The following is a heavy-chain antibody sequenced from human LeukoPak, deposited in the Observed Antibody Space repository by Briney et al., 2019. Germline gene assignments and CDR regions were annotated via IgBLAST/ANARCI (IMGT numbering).Heavy chain of an antibody. CDR1: GFTFSSYG. D-gene: IGHD3-10*01. J-gene: IGHJ4*02. CDR3: AKLIPLLWFGELAEIDY. V-gene: IGHV3-30*18. Sequence: PGGSLRLSCAASGFTFSSYGMHWVRQAPGKGLEWVAVISYDGSNKYYADSVKGRFTISRDNSKNTLYLQMNSLRAEDTAVYYCAKLIPLLWFGELAEIDYWGQGTLVTVSS. CDR2: ISYDGSNK.